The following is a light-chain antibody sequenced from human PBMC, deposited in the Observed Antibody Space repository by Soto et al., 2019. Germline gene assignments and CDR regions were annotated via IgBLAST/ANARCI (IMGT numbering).Light chain of an antibody. Sequence: EIVLTQSPGTLSLSPGERATLSCRASQSVSRSYLAWYQQKPGQAPRLLIYGASSRATGIPDRFSGSGSGTDFTLTISRLEPEDFEVYYCQQYGSSPLTFGGGTKVEIK. V-gene: IGKV3-20*01. CDR3: QQYGSSPLT. CDR1: QSVSRSY. CDR2: GAS. J-gene: IGKJ4*02.